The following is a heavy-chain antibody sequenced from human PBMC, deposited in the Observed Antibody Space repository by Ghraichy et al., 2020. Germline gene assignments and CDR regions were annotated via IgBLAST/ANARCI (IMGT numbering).Heavy chain of an antibody. J-gene: IGHJ5*02. CDR2: IRSKANSYAT. Sequence: GESLNISCAASGFTFSGSAMHWVRQASGKGLEWVGRIRSKANSYATAYAASVKGRFTISRDDSKNTAYLQMNSLKTEDTAVYYCTPGRGIVVVTAWGQGTLVTVSS. V-gene: IGHV3-73*01. CDR1: GFTFSGSA. D-gene: IGHD2-21*02. CDR3: TPGRGIVVVTA.